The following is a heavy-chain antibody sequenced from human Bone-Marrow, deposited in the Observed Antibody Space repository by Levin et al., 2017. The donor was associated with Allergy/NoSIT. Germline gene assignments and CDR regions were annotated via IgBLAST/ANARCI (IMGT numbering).Heavy chain of an antibody. D-gene: IGHD6-19*01. Sequence: SETLSLTCTVSGDSVSSGNHYWNWIRQPPGKGLEWIAYIFYSTTTKYNPSLKSRATISIDTSQSQFSLRVTSVTAADTAVYYWARGRPSGGWGPNFDYWGQGSLVTVSS. J-gene: IGHJ4*02. V-gene: IGHV4-61*01. CDR2: IFYSTTT. CDR1: GDSVSSGNHY. CDR3: ARGRPSGGWGPNFDY.